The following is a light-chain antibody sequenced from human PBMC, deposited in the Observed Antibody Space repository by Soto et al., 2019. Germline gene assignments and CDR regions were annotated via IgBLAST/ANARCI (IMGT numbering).Light chain of an antibody. V-gene: IGLV1-40*01. CDR3: QSYDSDVGGWV. CDR1: DSNMGRGFD. CDR2: VNT. J-gene: IGLJ3*02. Sequence: QSVLTQPPSVSGAPGQRVTISCTGSDSNMGRGFDVHWYQQLPRTAPKVLIYVNTNRPSGVPDRFSGSKSGTSASLAISGLQVEDEGDYYCQSYDSDVGGWVFGGGTQLTVL.